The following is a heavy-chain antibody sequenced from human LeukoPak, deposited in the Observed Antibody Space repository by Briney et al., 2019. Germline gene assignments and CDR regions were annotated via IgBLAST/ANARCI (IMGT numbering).Heavy chain of an antibody. CDR3: ANRGSCSSTSCPFDY. J-gene: IGHJ4*02. D-gene: IGHD2-2*01. CDR1: GFTFSSYA. CDR2: ISGSGGIT. Sequence: RCSLRLSYAASGFTFSSYAMSWVRQAAAKGLKWVSSISGSGGITYYADSVKGRFTISRDNSKNTLYLQMNSLRAEDTDVYYCANRGSCSSTSCPFDYWGQGTLVTVSS. V-gene: IGHV3-23*01.